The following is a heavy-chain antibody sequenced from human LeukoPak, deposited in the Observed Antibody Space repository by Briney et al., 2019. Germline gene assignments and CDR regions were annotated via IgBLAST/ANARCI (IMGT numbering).Heavy chain of an antibody. CDR3: ARGPRITMVPGLFDT. V-gene: IGHV3-11*04. CDR2: ISSSGSTI. Sequence: PGGSLRLSCAASGFTFSDYFMGWIRQAPGKGLEWVSYISSSGSTIYYADSVKGRFTISRDNAKNSLYLQINSLRAEDTGVYYCARGPRITMVPGLFDTWGQGTMVTVPS. CDR1: GFTFSDYF. J-gene: IGHJ3*02. D-gene: IGHD3-10*01.